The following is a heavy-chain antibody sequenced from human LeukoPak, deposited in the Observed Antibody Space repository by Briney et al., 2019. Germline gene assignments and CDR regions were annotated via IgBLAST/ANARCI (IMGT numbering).Heavy chain of an antibody. D-gene: IGHD3-10*01. CDR1: GFTFSSYA. J-gene: IGHJ4*02. Sequence: GGSLRLSCAASGFTFSSYAMHWVRQAPGKGLEYVSAISSNGGSTYYANSVKGRFTISRDNSKNTLYLQMGSLRAEDMAVYYCAKDRGIISDYWGQGTLVTVSS. CDR2: ISSNGGST. V-gene: IGHV3-64*01. CDR3: AKDRGIISDY.